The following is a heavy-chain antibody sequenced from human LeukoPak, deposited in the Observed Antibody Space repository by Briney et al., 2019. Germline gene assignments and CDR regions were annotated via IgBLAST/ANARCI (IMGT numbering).Heavy chain of an antibody. V-gene: IGHV1-69*04. CDR2: IIPILGIA. CDR1: GYTFTSYD. CDR3: ARDGPTVTTVFYYYGMDV. Sequence: SVKVSCKASGYTFTSYDINWVRQAPGQGLEWMGRIIPILGIANYAQKFQGRVTITADKSTSTAYMELSSLRSEDTAVYYCARDGPTVTTVFYYYGMDVWGQGTTVTVSS. J-gene: IGHJ6*02. D-gene: IGHD4-17*01.